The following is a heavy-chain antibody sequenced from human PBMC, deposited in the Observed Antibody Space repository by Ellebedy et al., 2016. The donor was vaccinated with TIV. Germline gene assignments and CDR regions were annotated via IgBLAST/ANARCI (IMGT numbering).Heavy chain of an antibody. J-gene: IGHJ6*02. V-gene: IGHV4-31*03. D-gene: IGHD6-25*01. Sequence: LRLSXTVPGGSIRSDGYYWSWIRQHPGKGLEWIGYIYYSGSTYYNPSLKSRITISIDTSKNQFSLKLSSVTAADTAVYYCATSPPRDSRSGPYFYGMDVWGQGTTVTVSS. CDR3: ATSPPRDSRSGPYFYGMDV. CDR1: GGSIRSDGYY. CDR2: IYYSGST.